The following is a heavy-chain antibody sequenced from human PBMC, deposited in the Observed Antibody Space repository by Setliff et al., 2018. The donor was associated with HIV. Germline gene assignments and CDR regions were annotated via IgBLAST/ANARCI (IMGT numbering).Heavy chain of an antibody. V-gene: IGHV4-4*02. J-gene: IGHJ4*02. CDR1: GGSISSGNW. CDR2: IYHSGIT. CDR3: ARSYCSSTSCSYYFDY. Sequence: SETLSLTCAVSGGSISSGNWWSWVRQPPGKRLEWIGEIYHSGITNYNPSLKSRVTISVDKSKNQFSLKLSSVTAADTAVYYCARSYCSSTSCSYYFDYWGQGTLVTVSS. D-gene: IGHD2-2*01.